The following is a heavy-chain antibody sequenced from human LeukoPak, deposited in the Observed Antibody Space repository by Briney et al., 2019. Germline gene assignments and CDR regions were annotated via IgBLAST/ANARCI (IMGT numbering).Heavy chain of an antibody. V-gene: IGHV1-69*13. D-gene: IGHD6-6*01. Sequence: ASVKVSCKASGGTFSSYAISWVRQAPGQGLEWMGGIIPIFGTANYAQKFQGRVTITADESTSTAYMELSRLRSDDTAVYYCARDKGWVSSSSSIDYWGQGTLVTVSS. CDR3: ARDKGWVSSSSSIDY. CDR1: GGTFSSYA. CDR2: IIPIFGTA. J-gene: IGHJ4*02.